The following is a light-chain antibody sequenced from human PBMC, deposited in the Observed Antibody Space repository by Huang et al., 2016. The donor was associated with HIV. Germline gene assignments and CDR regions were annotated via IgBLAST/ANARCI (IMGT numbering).Light chain of an antibody. CDR2: AAS. J-gene: IGKJ3*01. CDR1: QSISSY. V-gene: IGKV1-8*01. CDR3: QQYYSYPVFT. Sequence: AIRMTQSPSSLPASTGDRVTITCRASQSISSYLAWYQQKPGKAPKLLIYAASTLQSGVPSRFSGSGSGTDFTITISCLQSEDFATYYCQQYYSYPVFTFGPGTKVDIK.